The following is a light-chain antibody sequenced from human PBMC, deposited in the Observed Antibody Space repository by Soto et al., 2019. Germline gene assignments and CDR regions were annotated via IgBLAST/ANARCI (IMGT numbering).Light chain of an antibody. J-gene: IGLJ1*01. Sequence: QSALTQPASVSGSPGQSITISCTGTGSDVGGYKYVSWYQQHPGKAPKLMIYEVSNRPSGVSNRFSGSKSGITASLTISGLQAEDEADYYCSSDTSSSLGVFGTWTKVT. CDR1: GSDVGGYKY. CDR3: SSDTSSSLGV. CDR2: EVS. V-gene: IGLV2-14*01.